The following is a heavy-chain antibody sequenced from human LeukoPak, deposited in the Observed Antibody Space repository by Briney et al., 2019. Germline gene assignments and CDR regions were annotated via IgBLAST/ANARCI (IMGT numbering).Heavy chain of an antibody. D-gene: IGHD3-10*01. CDR3: ARKMVRGVFN. J-gene: IGHJ4*02. CDR1: GGSFSGYY. Sequence: EPSETLSLTCAVYGGSFSGYYWSWIRQPPGKGLEWIGEINHSGSTNYNPSLKSRVTISVDTSKNQFSLKLSSVTAADTAVYYCARKMVRGVFNWGQGTLVTVSS. CDR2: INHSGST. V-gene: IGHV4-34*01.